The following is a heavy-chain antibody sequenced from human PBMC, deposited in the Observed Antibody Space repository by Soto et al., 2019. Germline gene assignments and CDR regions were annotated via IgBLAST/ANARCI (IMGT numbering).Heavy chain of an antibody. Sequence: SETPSLTCSVSGASFSSSSYYWGWIRQPPEKGLEWIATMYYSGTTYYNPSLKSRVTVSIDTSKDQFSLKLTSVTAADTAMYYCATHPAISATSFYGMDVWGHGTTVTVSS. D-gene: IGHD3-3*01. J-gene: IGHJ6*02. CDR1: GASFSSSSYY. V-gene: IGHV4-39*01. CDR3: ATHPAISATSFYGMDV. CDR2: MYYSGTT.